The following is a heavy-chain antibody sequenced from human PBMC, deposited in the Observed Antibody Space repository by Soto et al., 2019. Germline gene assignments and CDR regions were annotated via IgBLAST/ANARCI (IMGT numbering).Heavy chain of an antibody. J-gene: IGHJ4*02. CDR1: GYTFTSYD. CDR2: MNPNSGNT. Sequence: QVQLVQSGAEVKKPGASVKVSCKASGYTFTSYDINWVRQATGQGLESMGWMNPNSGNTAYAPKFQGRVTMTRNTSISTAYMELSSLRSEDTAVYYCARGNEYGGNFDYWGQGTLVTVSS. CDR3: ARGNEYGGNFDY. D-gene: IGHD2-15*01. V-gene: IGHV1-8*01.